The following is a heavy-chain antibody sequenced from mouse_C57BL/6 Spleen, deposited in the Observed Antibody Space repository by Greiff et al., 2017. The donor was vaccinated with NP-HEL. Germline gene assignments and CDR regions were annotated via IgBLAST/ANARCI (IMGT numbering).Heavy chain of an antibody. CDR3: ARGSNYEDFDY. J-gene: IGHJ2*01. Sequence: VHVKQSGPELVKPGDSVKISCKASGYSFTGYFMNWVMQSHGKSLEWIGRINPYNGDTFYNQKFKGKATLTVDKSSSTAHMGLRSLTSEDSAVYYCARGSNYEDFDYWGQGTTLTVSS. CDR1: GYSFTGYF. V-gene: IGHV1-20*01. CDR2: INPYNGDT. D-gene: IGHD2-5*01.